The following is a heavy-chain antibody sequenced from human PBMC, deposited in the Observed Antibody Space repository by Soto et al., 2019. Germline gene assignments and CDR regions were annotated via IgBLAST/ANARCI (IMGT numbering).Heavy chain of an antibody. J-gene: IGHJ4*02. CDR2: IYYSGST. Sequence: SETLSLTCTVSGGSISSSSYYWGWIRQPPGKGLEWIGSIYYSGSTYYNPSLKSRVTISVDTSKNQFSLKLSSVTAADTAVYYCARRQYDSSGYRFYYWGQETLVSFSS. CDR3: ARRQYDSSGYRFYY. V-gene: IGHV4-39*01. D-gene: IGHD3-22*01. CDR1: GGSISSSSYY.